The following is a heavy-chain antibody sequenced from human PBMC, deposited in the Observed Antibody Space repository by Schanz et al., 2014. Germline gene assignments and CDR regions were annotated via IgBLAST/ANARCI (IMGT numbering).Heavy chain of an antibody. CDR1: GFTFSSYG. D-gene: IGHD6-13*01. V-gene: IGHV3-33*01. CDR3: ARDLRNSRPSYYDH. J-gene: IGHJ4*02. Sequence: QIQLVESGGGVVQPGTSLRLSCAASGFTFSSYGMHWVRQAPGKGLEWVAVIWYDGSNKYYADSVKGRFTISRDNSKNTLYLQMDALRAEDTAVYYCARDLRNSRPSYYDHWGQGTLVTVSA. CDR2: IWYDGSNK.